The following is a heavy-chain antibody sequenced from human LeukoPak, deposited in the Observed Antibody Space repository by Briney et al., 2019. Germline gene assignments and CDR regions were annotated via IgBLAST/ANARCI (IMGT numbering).Heavy chain of an antibody. CDR3: ASRGPWGIFGVVSPDAFDI. CDR2: IYHSGST. D-gene: IGHD3-3*01. V-gene: IGHV4-30-2*01. CDR1: GGSISSGGYY. J-gene: IGHJ3*02. Sequence: KTSETLSLTCTVSGGSISSGGYYWSWIRQPPGKGLEWIGYIYHSGSTYYHPSLKSRVTISVDRSKNQFSLKLSSVTAADTAVYYCASRGPWGIFGVVSPDAFDIWGQGTMVTVSS.